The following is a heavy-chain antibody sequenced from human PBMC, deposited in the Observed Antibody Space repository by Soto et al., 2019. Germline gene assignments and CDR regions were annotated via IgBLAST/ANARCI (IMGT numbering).Heavy chain of an antibody. D-gene: IGHD2-15*01. CDR2: ISWNSASI. J-gene: IGHJ4*02. Sequence: EVQLVESGGDLVQPGRSLRLSCAASGFTFDDYAMHWVRQAPGKGLEWVSGISWNSASIGYADSVKGRFTISRDNAKDSLYLQMNCLRAKDMALYFCAIDKDRMTFSYYFGSWGQGTQVTVSS. CDR1: GFTFDDYA. V-gene: IGHV3-9*03. CDR3: AIDKDRMTFSYYFGS.